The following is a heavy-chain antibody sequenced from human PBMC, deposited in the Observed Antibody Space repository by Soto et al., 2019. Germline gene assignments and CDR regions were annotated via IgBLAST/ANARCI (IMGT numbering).Heavy chain of an antibody. V-gene: IGHV3-23*01. J-gene: IGHJ5*02. CDR2: IDGRGGIT. CDR3: VKNSGWFNT. CDR1: GFTFGTTD. Sequence: GGSLSLSCAASGFTFGTTDMSWVRQAPGEGLEWVSTIDGRGGITYYADSVKGRFTISRDHSRNTVYLQMNRLRGDDTALYYYVKNSGWFNTGGQGALVTVSS. D-gene: IGHD3-10*01.